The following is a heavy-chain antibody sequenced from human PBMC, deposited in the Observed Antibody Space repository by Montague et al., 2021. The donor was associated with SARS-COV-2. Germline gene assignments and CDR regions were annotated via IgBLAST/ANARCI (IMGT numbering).Heavy chain of an antibody. Sequence: SLRLSCAASGFIFSDYYMTWIRQAPGKGLEWVSHISGSGSKTYYADSVKGRFTIPRDTANNSVYLQMNFLGAEDTAVYYCARDQGGYGTFDIWGQETMVTVSS. CDR2: ISGSGSKT. J-gene: IGHJ3*02. V-gene: IGHV3-11*01. CDR3: ARDQGGYGTFDI. CDR1: GFIFSDYY. D-gene: IGHD5-12*01.